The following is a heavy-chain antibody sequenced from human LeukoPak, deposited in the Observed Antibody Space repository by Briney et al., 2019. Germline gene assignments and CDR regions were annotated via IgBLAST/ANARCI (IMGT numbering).Heavy chain of an antibody. CDR3: ARVDGYSISWSYAY. D-gene: IGHD6-13*01. CDR1: GFTFSSYD. CDR2: IGTAGDT. J-gene: IGHJ4*02. V-gene: IGHV3-13*01. Sequence: GGSLRLPCAASGFTFSSYDMHWVRQATGKGLEWVSAIGTAGDTYYPGSVKGRFTISRENAKNSLYLQMNSLRAGDTAVYYCARVDGYSISWSYAYWRQGTLATVSS.